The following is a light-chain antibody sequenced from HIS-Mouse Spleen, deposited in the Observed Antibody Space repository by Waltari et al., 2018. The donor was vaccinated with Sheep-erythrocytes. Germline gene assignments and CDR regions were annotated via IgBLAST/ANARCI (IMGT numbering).Light chain of an antibody. CDR3: QQRSNWPPLT. CDR2: DAS. Sequence: PGERATLSCRASQSVSSYLAWYQQKPGQAPRLLIYDASNRATGIPARFSGSGSGTDFTLTISSLEPEDFAVYYCQQRSNWPPLTFGGGTKVEIK. V-gene: IGKV3-11*01. J-gene: IGKJ4*01. CDR1: QSVSSY.